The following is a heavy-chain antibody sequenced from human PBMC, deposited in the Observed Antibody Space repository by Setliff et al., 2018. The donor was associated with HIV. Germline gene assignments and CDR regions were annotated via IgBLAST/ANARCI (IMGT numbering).Heavy chain of an antibody. V-gene: IGHV1-69*10. J-gene: IGHJ3*02. CDR2: IIPILGIA. CDR3: AAESAWAFDI. CDR1: GHTFTSYD. Sequence: SVKVSCKASGHTFTSYDIDWVRQAPGQGLEWMGGIIPILGIANYAQKFQGRVTITADESTSTAYMELSSLRSEDTAVYYCAAESAWAFDIWGQGTMVTVSS.